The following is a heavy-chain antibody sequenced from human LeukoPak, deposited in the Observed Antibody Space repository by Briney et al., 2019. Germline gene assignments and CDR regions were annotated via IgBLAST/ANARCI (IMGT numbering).Heavy chain of an antibody. Sequence: ASVKVSCKASGYTFTSYYMHWVRQAPGQGLEWMGIINPSGGSTSYAQKFQGRVTMTRDTATRTVYIELSSLRSENTAVYSCARDPLTAAVPYFDYWGQGTLVTVSS. CDR1: GYTFTSYY. CDR3: ARDPLTAAVPYFDY. J-gene: IGHJ4*02. V-gene: IGHV1-46*01. D-gene: IGHD6-25*01. CDR2: INPSGGST.